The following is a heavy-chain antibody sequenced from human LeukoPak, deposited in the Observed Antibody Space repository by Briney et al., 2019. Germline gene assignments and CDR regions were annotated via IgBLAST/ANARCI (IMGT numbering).Heavy chain of an antibody. CDR2: ISHSGST. V-gene: IGHV4-34*01. D-gene: IGHD4-23*01. CDR3: ARGLYGGIDY. J-gene: IGHJ4*02. Sequence: SETLSLTCAVYGGSFSGYYWSWIRQPPGKGLEWIGEISHSGSTNYNPSLKSRVTISVDTSKNQFSLKLSSVTAADTAVYYCARGLYGGIDYWGQRTLVTVSS. CDR1: GGSFSGYY.